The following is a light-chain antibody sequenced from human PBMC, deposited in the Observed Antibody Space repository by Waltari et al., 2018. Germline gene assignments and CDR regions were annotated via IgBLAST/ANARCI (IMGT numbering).Light chain of an antibody. Sequence: QSALTQPPSASGSPGQSVTISCTGTSSDFGVYNYVSWYQHHPGKAPKLMIYEVNKRPSGVPDRFSGSKSVNTASLTVSGLQAEDEADYYCSSYAGTNNVVFGGGTKLTVL. CDR3: SSYAGTNNVV. CDR2: EVN. V-gene: IGLV2-8*01. J-gene: IGLJ3*02. CDR1: SSDFGVYNY.